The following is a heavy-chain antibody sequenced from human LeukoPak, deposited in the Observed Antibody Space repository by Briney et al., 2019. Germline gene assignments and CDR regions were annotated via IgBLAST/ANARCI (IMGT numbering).Heavy chain of an antibody. CDR2: INHSGST. V-gene: IGHV4-34*01. CDR3: ARVRAYSGDAFDI. J-gene: IGHJ3*02. Sequence: SETLSLTCAVYGGSFSGYYWSWIRQPPGKGLEWIGEINHSGSTNYNPSLKSRVTISVDTSKNQFSLKLSSVTAADTAVYYCARVRAYSGDAFDIWGQGTMVTVSS. D-gene: IGHD1-26*01. CDR1: GGSFSGYY.